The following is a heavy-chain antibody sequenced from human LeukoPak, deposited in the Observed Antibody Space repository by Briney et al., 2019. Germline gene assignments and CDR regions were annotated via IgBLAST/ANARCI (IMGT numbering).Heavy chain of an antibody. Sequence: PGGSLRLSCAASGFTLNTYWMHWVRQAPGKGLVWVARVHREGTTTAYADSVKGRFTISRDNAKNTLYLQMTNLRAEDTAVYYCARDSDWILFDYWGRGTLVTVSS. D-gene: IGHD3/OR15-3a*01. CDR2: VHREGTTT. V-gene: IGHV3-74*03. J-gene: IGHJ4*02. CDR3: ARDSDWILFDY. CDR1: GFTLNTYW.